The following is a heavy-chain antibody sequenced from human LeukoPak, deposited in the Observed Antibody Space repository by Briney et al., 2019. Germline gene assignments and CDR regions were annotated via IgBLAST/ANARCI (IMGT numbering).Heavy chain of an antibody. CDR1: GGSISSYY. V-gene: IGHV4-59*01. D-gene: IGHD3-16*01. CDR2: IYYSGST. CDR3: AIEREDVGGFDY. J-gene: IGHJ4*02. Sequence: SETLSLTCTVSGGSISSYYWSWIRQPPGKGLEWIGYIYYSGSTNYNPSLKSRVTISVDTPKNQFSLKLSSVTAADTAVYYSAIEREDVGGFDYWGQGTLVTVSS.